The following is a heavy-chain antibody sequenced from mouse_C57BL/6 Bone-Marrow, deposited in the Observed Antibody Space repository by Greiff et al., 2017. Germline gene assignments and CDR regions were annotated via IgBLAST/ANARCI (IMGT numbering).Heavy chain of an antibody. D-gene: IGHD2-3*01. J-gene: IGHJ4*01. CDR1: GYTFTSYG. Sequence: VKLVESGAELARPGASVKLSCKASGYTFTSYGISWVKQRTGQGLEWIGEIYPRSGNTYYNEKFKGKATLTADKSSSTAYMELRSLTSEDSAVYFCAIIYDGYYYAMDYWGQGTSVTVSS. CDR2: IYPRSGNT. V-gene: IGHV1-81*01. CDR3: AIIYDGYYYAMDY.